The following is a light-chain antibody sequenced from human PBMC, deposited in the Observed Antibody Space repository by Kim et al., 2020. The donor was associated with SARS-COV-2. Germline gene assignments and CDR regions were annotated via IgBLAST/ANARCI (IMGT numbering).Light chain of an antibody. Sequence: PGERATPSCRASQSVSSSYLAWYQQKPGQAPRLLIYGASSRATGIPDRFSGSGSGTDFTLTISRLEPEDFAVYYCQQYGSSPLYSFGQGTKLEI. V-gene: IGKV3-20*01. CDR1: QSVSSSY. CDR2: GAS. CDR3: QQYGSSPLYS. J-gene: IGKJ2*03.